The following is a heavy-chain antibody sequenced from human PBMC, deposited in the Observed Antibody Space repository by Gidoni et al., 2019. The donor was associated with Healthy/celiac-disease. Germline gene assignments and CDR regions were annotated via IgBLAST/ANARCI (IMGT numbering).Heavy chain of an antibody. CDR3: AREDHDDFNWFDP. CDR1: GGSISSYY. V-gene: IGHV4-59*01. J-gene: IGHJ5*02. D-gene: IGHD2-21*02. Sequence: QVQLQEWGPGLVKPSETLSLTCTVSGGSISSYYWSWIRQPPGKGLEWIGYIYYSGSTNYNPSLKSRVTISVDTSKNQFSLKLSSVTAADTAVYYCAREDHDDFNWFDPWGQGTLVTVSS. CDR2: IYYSGST.